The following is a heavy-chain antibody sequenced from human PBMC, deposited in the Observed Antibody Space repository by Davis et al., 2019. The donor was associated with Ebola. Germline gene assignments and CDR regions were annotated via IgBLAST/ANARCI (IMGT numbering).Heavy chain of an antibody. CDR2: TYYNSKWNN. CDR3: ARGWLRSGFDS. J-gene: IGHJ4*02. V-gene: IGHV6-1*01. CDR1: GDSVSISSGG. D-gene: IGHD5-12*01. Sequence: HSQTLSLTCAVSGDSVSISSGGYNWIRQSPSRGLEWLGRTYYNSKWNNDYAVSVKSRITIDLDTSKNQLSLQLDSVTPEDTAVYYCARGWLRSGFDSWGQGTLVTVSS.